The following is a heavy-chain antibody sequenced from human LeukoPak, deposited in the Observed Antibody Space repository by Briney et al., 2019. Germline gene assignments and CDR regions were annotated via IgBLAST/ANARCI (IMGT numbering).Heavy chain of an antibody. J-gene: IGHJ6*03. CDR2: ISSSRTYI. CDR1: GFTFSSYN. Sequence: PGGSLRLSCAASGFTFSSYNMNWVRQAPGKGLECVSSISSSRTYIYYADSVKGRFTISRDNAKNSLYLQMNSLRAEDTAVYYCARVGSSSWDYYYYYYMDVWGKGTTVTVSS. CDR3: ARVGSSSWDYYYYYYMDV. V-gene: IGHV3-21*01. D-gene: IGHD6-13*01.